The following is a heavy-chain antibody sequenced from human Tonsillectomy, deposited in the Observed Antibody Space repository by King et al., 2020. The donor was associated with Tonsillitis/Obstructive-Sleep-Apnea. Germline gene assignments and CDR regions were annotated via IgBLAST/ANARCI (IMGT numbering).Heavy chain of an antibody. CDR3: AKPPTVVPSLFDY. Sequence: VQLVESGGGLVQPGESLRLSCATSGFTFSNSAMSWVRQAPETGLEWVSAISGSGGSTYYAESVKGRFTISRDNSKNTLYLDMNPLRAEDTALYYCAKPPTVVPSLFDYWGQGTLVTVSS. CDR1: GFTFSNSA. CDR2: ISGSGGST. D-gene: IGHD2-2*01. V-gene: IGHV3-23*04. J-gene: IGHJ4*02.